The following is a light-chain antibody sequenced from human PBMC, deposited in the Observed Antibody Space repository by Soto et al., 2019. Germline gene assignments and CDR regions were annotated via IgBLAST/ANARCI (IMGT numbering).Light chain of an antibody. CDR2: GAS. J-gene: IGKJ4*01. CDR1: QSVRSN. V-gene: IGKV3-15*01. Sequence: EVVMTQSPATLSVSPGETATLSCRASQSVRSNLAWYQQKPGQPPRLLIYGASTRATGIPARFSGSGSGTEFTLTISSRQSEDFAIYYCQQYNNWPLTCGGGPKVEIK. CDR3: QQYNNWPLT.